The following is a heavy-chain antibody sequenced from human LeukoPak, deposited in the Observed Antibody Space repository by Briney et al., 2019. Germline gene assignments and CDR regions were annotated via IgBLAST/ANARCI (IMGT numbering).Heavy chain of an antibody. CDR3: ARDRPVTGANWFDP. CDR2: IYYSGST. D-gene: IGHD4-11*01. V-gene: IGHV4-30-4*01. CDR1: GGSISSGDYY. Sequence: SSQTLSLTCTVSGGSISSGDYYWGWIRQPPGKGLEWIGYIYYSGSTYYNPSLKSRVTISVDTSKNQFSLKLSSVTAADTAVYYCARDRPVTGANWFDPWGQGALVTVSS. J-gene: IGHJ5*02.